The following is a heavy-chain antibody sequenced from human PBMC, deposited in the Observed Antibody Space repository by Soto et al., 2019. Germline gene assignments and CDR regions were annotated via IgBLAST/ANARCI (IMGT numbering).Heavy chain of an antibody. Sequence: EVQLVESGGGVVQPGGSLRLSCAASGFTFSSFSVHWVRQAPGKGLEWVSYISSSGSAIYYADSVKGRFTIYRDDANKSMYLEMNNLRDEDTAVYYCARDHLAYFDFYGMDVWGQVTTVSVSS. CDR1: GFTFSSFS. CDR2: ISSSGSAI. D-gene: IGHD3-3*01. CDR3: ARDHLAYFDFYGMDV. J-gene: IGHJ6*02. V-gene: IGHV3-48*02.